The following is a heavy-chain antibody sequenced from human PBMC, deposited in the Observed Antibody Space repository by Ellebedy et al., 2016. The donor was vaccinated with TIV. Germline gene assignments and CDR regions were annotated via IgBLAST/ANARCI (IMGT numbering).Heavy chain of an antibody. CDR2: IDTTSTHI. Sequence: GESLKISCAASGFTFSSYTVNWARQAPGKGLKWVSSIDTTSTHIYYADSVKGRFTISRDNAKNSLFLQMNSLRAEDTAIYYCVRDHNWAFDYWGQGILVTVSS. J-gene: IGHJ4*02. D-gene: IGHD1-20*01. CDR1: GFTFSSYT. CDR3: VRDHNWAFDY. V-gene: IGHV3-21*01.